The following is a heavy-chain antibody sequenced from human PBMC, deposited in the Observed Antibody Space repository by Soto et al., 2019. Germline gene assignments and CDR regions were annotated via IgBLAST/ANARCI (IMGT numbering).Heavy chain of an antibody. CDR3: ARDFGANAFDI. CDR2: ISSSSSYI. CDR1: VFTFGNYG. D-gene: IGHD3-3*01. V-gene: IGHV3-21*01. J-gene: IGHJ3*02. Sequence: SLRLYLSFYVFTFGNYGNILVLQAPGKGLEWVSSISSSSSYIYYADSVKGRFTISRDNAKNSLYLQMNSLRAEDTAVYYCARDFGANAFDIWGQGTIVTVSS.